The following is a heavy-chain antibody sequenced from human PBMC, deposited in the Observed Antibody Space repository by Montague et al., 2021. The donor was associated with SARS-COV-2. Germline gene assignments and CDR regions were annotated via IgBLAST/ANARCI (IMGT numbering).Heavy chain of an antibody. D-gene: IGHD3-9*01. CDR3: ARGLAELRYFDWYHYYFDY. J-gene: IGHJ4*02. V-gene: IGHV4/OR15-8*02. CDR2: ISRSGPT. CDR1: GDSITSSNW. Sequence: SETLSLTCVVSGDSITSSNWWSWVRQPPGKGLEWIGEISRSGPTNYSPPLRSRVTMSIDTVKNYFSLTVTSVTAADTAVYYCARGLAELRYFDWYHYYFDYWGQGTLVTVSS.